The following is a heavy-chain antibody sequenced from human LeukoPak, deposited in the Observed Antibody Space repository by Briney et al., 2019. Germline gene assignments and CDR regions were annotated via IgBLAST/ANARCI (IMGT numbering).Heavy chain of an antibody. D-gene: IGHD5-12*01. CDR1: GFTFSNAW. J-gene: IGHJ4*02. Sequence: GGSLRLSCAASGFTFSNAWMGWVRQAPGKGLEWVGRIKSKTDGGTTDYAAPVKGRFTISRDDSKNTLYLQMNSLKTEDTAVYYCTTAHFIVATGFCFDYWGQGTLVTVSS. V-gene: IGHV3-15*01. CDR2: IKSKTDGGTT. CDR3: TTAHFIVATGFCFDY.